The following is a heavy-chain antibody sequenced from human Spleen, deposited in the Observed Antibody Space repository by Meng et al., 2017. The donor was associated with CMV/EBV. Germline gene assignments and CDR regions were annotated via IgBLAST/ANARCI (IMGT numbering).Heavy chain of an antibody. Sequence: SGKTSGGAPSYAVNWVRQLPGQGLEWMGGIITHLQTTSFAQKFQGRVTFTTDKSSTTAHMELSSLTSEDTAMYYCASLRSPRSSVDWGQGALVTVSS. V-gene: IGHV1-69*05. D-gene: IGHD5/OR15-5a*01. CDR1: GGAPSYA. CDR3: ASLRSPRSSVD. J-gene: IGHJ4*02. CDR2: IITHLQTT.